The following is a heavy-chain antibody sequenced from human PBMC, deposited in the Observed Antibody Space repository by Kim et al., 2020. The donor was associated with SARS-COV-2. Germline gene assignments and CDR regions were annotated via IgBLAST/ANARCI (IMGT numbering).Heavy chain of an antibody. J-gene: IGHJ3*02. CDR2: IKSKTDGGTT. CDR1: GFTFSNAW. CDR3: TTDPPYSSSWYSGDAFET. V-gene: IGHV3-15*01. D-gene: IGHD6-13*01. Sequence: GGSLRLSCADSGFTFSNAWMSWVRQAPGKGLEWVGRIKSKTDGGTTDYAAPVKGRFTISRDDSKTTLYLQMNSLKTEDTAVYYCTTDPPYSSSWYSGDAFETLGQGTLVTVSS.